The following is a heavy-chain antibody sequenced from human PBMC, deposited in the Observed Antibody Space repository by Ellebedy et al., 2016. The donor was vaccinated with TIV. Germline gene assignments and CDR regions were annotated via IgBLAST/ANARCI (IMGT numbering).Heavy chain of an antibody. CDR2: IRSSTNSI. J-gene: IGHJ4*02. V-gene: IGHV3-48*04. CDR1: GFTFSTYS. CDR3: VRARPYCGGDCFSFGN. D-gene: IGHD2-21*02. Sequence: GESLKISCAASGFTFSTYSMNWVRQAPGKGLEWVAFIRSSTNSISYADSVKGRFTISRDNAKNTLYLQMHSLRAEDTAVYYCVRARPYCGGDCFSFGNWGQGSLVTVSS.